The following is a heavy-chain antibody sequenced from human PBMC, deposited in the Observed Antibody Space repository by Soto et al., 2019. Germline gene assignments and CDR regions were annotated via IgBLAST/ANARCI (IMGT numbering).Heavy chain of an antibody. CDR2: ISGSGGST. CDR1: GFTFSSYA. J-gene: IGHJ4*02. V-gene: IGHV3-23*01. Sequence: GGSLRLSCAASGFTFSSYAMSWVRQAPGKGLEWVSAISGSGGSTYYADSVKGRFTISRDNSKNTLYLQMNSLRAEDTAVYYCANRRSAAGWDYYFDYWGQGTLVTVSS. CDR3: ANRRSAAGWDYYFDY. D-gene: IGHD6-13*01.